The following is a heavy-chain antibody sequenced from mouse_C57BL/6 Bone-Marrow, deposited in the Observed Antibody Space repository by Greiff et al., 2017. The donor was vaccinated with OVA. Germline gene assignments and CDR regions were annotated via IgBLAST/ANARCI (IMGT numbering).Heavy chain of an antibody. CDR1: GYTFTSYN. Sequence: QVQLKESGAELVRPGASVKMSCKASGYTFTSYNMHWVKQTPRQGLEWIGAIYPGNGDTSYNQKFKGKATLTVDKSSSTAYMQLSSLTSEDSAVYFCARAPYYGSRGGFAYWGQGTLVTVSA. D-gene: IGHD1-1*01. CDR2: IYPGNGDT. CDR3: ARAPYYGSRGGFAY. V-gene: IGHV1-12*01. J-gene: IGHJ3*01.